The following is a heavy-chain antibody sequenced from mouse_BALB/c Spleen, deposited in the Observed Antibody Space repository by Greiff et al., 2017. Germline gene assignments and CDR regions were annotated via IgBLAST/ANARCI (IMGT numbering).Heavy chain of an antibody. J-gene: IGHJ2*01. D-gene: IGHD1-1*01. V-gene: IGHV5-6*01. CDR3: ARHTVYYYGSRYYFDY. CDR1: GFTFSSYG. Sequence: DVQLVESGGDLVKPGGSLKLSCAASGFTFSSYGMSWVRQTPDKRLEWVATISSGGSYTYYPDSVKGRFTISRDNAKNTLYLQMSSLKSEDTAMYYCARHTVYYYGSRYYFDYWGQGTTLTVSS. CDR2: ISSGGSYT.